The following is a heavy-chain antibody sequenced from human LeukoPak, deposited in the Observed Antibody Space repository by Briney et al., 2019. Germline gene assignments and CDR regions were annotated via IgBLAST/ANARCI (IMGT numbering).Heavy chain of an antibody. Sequence: PSQTLSLTCTVSGGSISSGGYYWSWIRQPPGKGLEWIGYIYHSGSTYYNPSLKSRVTISVDRSKNQFSLKLSSVTAADTAVYYCARGGWRDAFDIWGQGTMVTVSS. J-gene: IGHJ3*02. V-gene: IGHV4-30-2*01. CDR3: ARGGWRDAFDI. D-gene: IGHD5-24*01. CDR1: GGSISSGGYY. CDR2: IYHSGST.